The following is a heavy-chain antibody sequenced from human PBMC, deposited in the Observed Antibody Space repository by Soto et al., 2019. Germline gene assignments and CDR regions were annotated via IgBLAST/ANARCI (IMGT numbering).Heavy chain of an antibody. Sequence: LRLSCAASGFTFTTYAIHWVRQAPGKGLERVAVISNDGRGKYYADSVKGRFTISRDNSKNTLYLQMNSLRSDDTAVYYCARDQCFGGGRSCYYFDFWGQGTLVTVSS. CDR3: ARDQCFGGGRSCYYFDF. CDR2: ISNDGRGK. J-gene: IGHJ4*02. V-gene: IGHV3-30*04. D-gene: IGHD2-15*01. CDR1: GFTFTTYA.